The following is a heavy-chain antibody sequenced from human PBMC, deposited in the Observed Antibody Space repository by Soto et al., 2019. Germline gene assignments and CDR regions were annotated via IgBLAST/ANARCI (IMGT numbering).Heavy chain of an antibody. CDR1: GLTLSGHW. D-gene: IGHD1-20*01. CDR2: IKEDGSEK. J-gene: IGHJ4*02. CDR3: VTGNVLSPY. Sequence: SLRLSCAVSGLTLSGHWMNWVRQAPGKGLEWVVNIKEDGSEKYYVDSVKGRFTISRDNAKNSLYLQMNSLRAEDTAVYYCVTGNVLSPYWGQGTLVTVSS. V-gene: IGHV3-7*01.